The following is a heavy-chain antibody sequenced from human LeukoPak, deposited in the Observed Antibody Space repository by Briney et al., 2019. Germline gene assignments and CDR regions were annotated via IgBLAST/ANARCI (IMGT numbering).Heavy chain of an antibody. V-gene: IGHV3-30*18. CDR2: ISYDGSNK. Sequence: GGSLRLSCAASGFTFSSYGMHWVRQAPGKGLEWVAVISYDGSNKYYADSVKGRFTISRDNSENTLYLQMNSLRSEDTAVYYCAKALVVLDVFDIWGQGTMVTVSS. CDR1: GFTFSSYG. J-gene: IGHJ3*02. CDR3: AKALVVLDVFDI. D-gene: IGHD3-22*01.